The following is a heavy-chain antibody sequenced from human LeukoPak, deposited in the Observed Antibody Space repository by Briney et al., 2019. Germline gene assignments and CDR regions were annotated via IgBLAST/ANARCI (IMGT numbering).Heavy chain of an antibody. CDR2: IYYSGST. CDR3: ARHWASGSYYNRYWFDP. D-gene: IGHD1-26*01. J-gene: IGHJ5*02. V-gene: IGHV4-59*05. Sequence: SETLSLTCTVSGASLSKFYWSWIRQPPGKGLDWIGSIYYSGSTYYNPSLNTRGTISVDTSKTQFSLKRSSVTAADTAVYYCARHWASGSYYNRYWFDPWGQGTLVTVSS. CDR1: GASLSKFY.